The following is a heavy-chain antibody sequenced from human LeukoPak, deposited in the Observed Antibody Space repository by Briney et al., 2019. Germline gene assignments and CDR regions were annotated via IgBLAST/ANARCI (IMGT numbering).Heavy chain of an antibody. V-gene: IGHV3-53*01. Sequence: PGGSLRLSCAASGFTFSSYAMSWVRQAPGKGLEWVSVIYSGGSTYYADSVKGRFTISRDNSKNTLYLQMNSLRAEDTAVYYCARIWDTAMGPFDYWGQGTLVTVSS. J-gene: IGHJ4*02. CDR1: GFTFSSYA. CDR2: IYSGGST. D-gene: IGHD5-18*01. CDR3: ARIWDTAMGPFDY.